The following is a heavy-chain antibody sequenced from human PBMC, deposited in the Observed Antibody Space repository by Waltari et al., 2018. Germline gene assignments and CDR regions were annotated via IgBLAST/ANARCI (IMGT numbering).Heavy chain of an antibody. D-gene: IGHD6-19*01. CDR2: INGSGTGT. Sequence: EVQLLESGGGLAQPGWSLRLSCAASGVICSDYAMSWVRQAPGKGLEWVSDINGSGTGTYYADDVKGRFTIARDNSKNTLYLQMNSLRAEDTALFYCAKGTRSGWSTGPLEYWGQGVFVTVSS. J-gene: IGHJ4*02. V-gene: IGHV3-23*01. CDR1: GVICSDYA. CDR3: AKGTRSGWSTGPLEY.